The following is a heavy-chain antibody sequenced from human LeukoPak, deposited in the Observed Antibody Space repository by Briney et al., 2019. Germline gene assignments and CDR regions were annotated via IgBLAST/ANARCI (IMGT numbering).Heavy chain of an antibody. V-gene: IGHV3-7*01. CDR2: IKQDGSEK. CDR1: GFTFSSYW. Sequence: GGSLRLSCAASGFTFSSYWMSWVRQAPGKGLEWVANIKQDGSEKYYVDSVKGRFTISRDNAKNPLYLQMNSLRAEDTAVYYCARERDDILTGYNFDYWGQGTLVTVSS. CDR3: ARERDDILTGYNFDY. D-gene: IGHD3-9*01. J-gene: IGHJ4*02.